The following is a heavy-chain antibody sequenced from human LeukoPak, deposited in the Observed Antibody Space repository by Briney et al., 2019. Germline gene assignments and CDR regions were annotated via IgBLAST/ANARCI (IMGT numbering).Heavy chain of an antibody. V-gene: IGHV4-34*01. D-gene: IGHD3-3*01. CDR2: INHSGST. CDR1: GFTFSDYY. CDR3: ARVRYYDFWSGYYSPFDY. J-gene: IGHJ4*02. Sequence: GSLRLSCAASGFTFSDYYMSWIRQPPGKGLEWIGEINHSGSTNYNPSLKSRVTISVDTSKNQFSLKLSSVTAADTAVYYCARVRYYDFWSGYYSPFDYWGQGTLVTVSS.